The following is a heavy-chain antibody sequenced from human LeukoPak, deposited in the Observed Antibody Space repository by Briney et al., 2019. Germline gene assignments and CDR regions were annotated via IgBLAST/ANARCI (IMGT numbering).Heavy chain of an antibody. V-gene: IGHV3-23*01. J-gene: IGHJ4*02. Sequence: GGSLRLSCAASGFTFNNYAMSWVRQAPGKGLEWVSSITGSGLNTYYADSVKGRFTISRDKSKNTLYLQMNSLRAEDTAVYYCARGRKQWLVPIDYWGQGTLVTVSS. CDR1: GFTFNNYA. CDR3: ARGRKQWLVPIDY. D-gene: IGHD6-19*01. CDR2: ITGSGLNT.